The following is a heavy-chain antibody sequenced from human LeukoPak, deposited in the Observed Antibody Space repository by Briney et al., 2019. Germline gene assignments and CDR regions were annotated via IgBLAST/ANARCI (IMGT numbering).Heavy chain of an antibody. CDR3: ARGELTSGGGGVLASLPFDY. CDR1: GYRFTSYW. V-gene: IGHV5-51*01. Sequence: GESLKISCKGFGYRFTSYWIGWVRQMPGHGLEWMGIVSPGDLDTRYSPSFQGQVTISADKSVSTAYLQWRSLEASDTAMYYCARGELTSGGGGVLASLPFDYWGQGTPVTVSS. J-gene: IGHJ4*02. CDR2: VSPGDLDT. D-gene: IGHD3-16*01.